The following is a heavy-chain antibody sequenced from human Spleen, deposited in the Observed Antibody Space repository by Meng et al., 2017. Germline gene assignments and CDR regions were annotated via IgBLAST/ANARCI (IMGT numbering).Heavy chain of an antibody. CDR3: ARVGYYDSSNYYAYFQH. V-gene: IGHV3-23*01. Sequence: GGSLTLLCAASGFTFSSYAMSWVRQSPGKGLEWVSAISGSGGSTYYADSVKGRFTISRDNAKNTLYLQMNSLRAEDTAVYYCARVGYYDSSNYYAYFQHWGQGTLVTVSS. J-gene: IGHJ1*01. CDR1: GFTFSSYA. CDR2: ISGSGGST. D-gene: IGHD3-22*01.